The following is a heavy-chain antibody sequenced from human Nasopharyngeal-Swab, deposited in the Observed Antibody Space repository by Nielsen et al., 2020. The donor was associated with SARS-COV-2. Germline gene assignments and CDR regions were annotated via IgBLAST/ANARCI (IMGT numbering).Heavy chain of an antibody. CDR1: GGSISSYY. CDR2: IYYSGST. D-gene: IGHD3-10*01. J-gene: IGHJ2*01. V-gene: IGHV4-59*13. CDR3: ARLHPIYVSGTFSGYFDL. Sequence: SETLSLTCTVSGGSISSYYWSWIRQPQGKGLEWIAYIYYSGSTNYNPSLKSRVTISVDTSKNQFSLKLSSVTAADTAVYYCARLHPIYVSGTFSGYFDLWGRGTLVTVSS.